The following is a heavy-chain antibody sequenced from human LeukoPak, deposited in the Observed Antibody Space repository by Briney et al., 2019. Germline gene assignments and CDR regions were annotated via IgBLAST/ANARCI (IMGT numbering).Heavy chain of an antibody. CDR1: GGSISSGDYY. CDR2: IYYSGST. CDR3: ARVVPYDSSGYYYAHFDY. J-gene: IGHJ4*02. D-gene: IGHD3-22*01. Sequence: SQTLSLTCTVSGGSISSGDYYWSWIRQPPGKGLEWIGYIYYSGSTYYNPSLKSRVTISVDTSKNQFSLKLSSVTAADTAVYYCARVVPYDSSGYYYAHFDYWGQGTLVTVSS. V-gene: IGHV4-30-4*08.